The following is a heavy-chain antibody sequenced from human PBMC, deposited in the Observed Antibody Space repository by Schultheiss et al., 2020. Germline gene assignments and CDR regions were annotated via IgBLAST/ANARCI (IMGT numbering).Heavy chain of an antibody. CDR1: GFTFSSYA. J-gene: IGHJ2*01. CDR2: ISGSGGST. V-gene: IGHV3-23*01. Sequence: GESLKISCAASGFTFSSYAMSWVRQAPGKGLEWVSAISGSGGSTYYADSVKGRFTISRDNSKNTLYLQMNSLRAEDTAVYYCARDPRSLNWHFDLWGRGTLVTVSS. CDR3: ARDPRSLNWHFDL.